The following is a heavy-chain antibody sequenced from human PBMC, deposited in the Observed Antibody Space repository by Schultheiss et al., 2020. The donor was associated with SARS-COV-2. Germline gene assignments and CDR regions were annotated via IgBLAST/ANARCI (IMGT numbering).Heavy chain of an antibody. V-gene: IGHV4-61*01. Sequence: SETLSLTCTVSGGSVSSGTYYWGWIRQPPGKGLEWIGYIYYSGSTNYNPSLKSRVTISVDTSKNQFSLKLSSVTAADTAVYYCARAARQLGKVNWFDPWGQGTLVTVSS. J-gene: IGHJ5*02. D-gene: IGHD6-13*01. CDR1: GGSVSSGTYY. CDR3: ARAARQLGKVNWFDP. CDR2: IYYSGST.